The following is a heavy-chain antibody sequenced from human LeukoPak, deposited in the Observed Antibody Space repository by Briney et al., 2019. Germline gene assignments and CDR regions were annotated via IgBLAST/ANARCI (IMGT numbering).Heavy chain of an antibody. D-gene: IGHD6-13*01. CDR3: ARDFRDAVLGEQLVVGAAIRKEQVWYMDV. CDR1: GGTFSSYA. CDR2: IIPIFGTA. Sequence: ASVKVSCKASGGTFSSYAISCVRQAPGQGVEWMGGIIPIFGTANSAQTFQGRVTITADESTSTAYMELSRLRSEDTAVYYCARDFRDAVLGEQLVVGAAIRKEQVWYMDVWGKGTTVTVSS. V-gene: IGHV1-69*13. J-gene: IGHJ6*03.